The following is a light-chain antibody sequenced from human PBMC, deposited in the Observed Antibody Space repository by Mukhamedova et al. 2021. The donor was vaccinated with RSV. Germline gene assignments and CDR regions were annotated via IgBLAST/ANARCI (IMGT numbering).Light chain of an antibody. Sequence: WYQRRVHGRAPNLLIYAASTLHTGVPSRFSGSGSGTDFPLTIAGLEPEDFATYYCQHSYGSPWTFGQGTRVEVK. CDR3: QHSYGSPWT. J-gene: IGKJ1*01. CDR2: AAS. V-gene: IGKV1-39*01.